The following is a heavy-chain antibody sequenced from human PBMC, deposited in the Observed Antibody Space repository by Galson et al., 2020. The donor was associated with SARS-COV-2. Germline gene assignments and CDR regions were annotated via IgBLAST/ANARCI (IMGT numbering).Heavy chain of an antibody. Sequence: GESLKISCAASGFTFSDYAMHWVRQAPGKGLEWVAIISYDGTTPYNADYVKGRFTISRDNSKNTLHLQMNSLRAEDTAVLYCARETGDSTSSYFDYWGQGTLVAVSS. CDR3: ARETGDSTSSYFDY. D-gene: IGHD2-2*01. CDR1: GFTFSDYA. V-gene: IGHV3-30-3*01. CDR2: ISYDGTTP. J-gene: IGHJ4*02.